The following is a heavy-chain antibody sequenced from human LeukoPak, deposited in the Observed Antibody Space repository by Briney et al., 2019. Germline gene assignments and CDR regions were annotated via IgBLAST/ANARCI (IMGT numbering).Heavy chain of an antibody. V-gene: IGHV1-2*02. D-gene: IGHD2-2*01. Sequence: ASVKVSCNASGYTFTGYYMHRVRQAPGQGLEWMGWNNPNSGGTNYAQKFQGRVTMTRDTSISTAYMELSRLRSDDTAVYYCARGGTYCSSTSCYDDWFDPWGQGTLVTVSS. CDR3: ARGGTYCSSTSCYDDWFDP. J-gene: IGHJ5*02. CDR2: NNPNSGGT. CDR1: GYTFTGYY.